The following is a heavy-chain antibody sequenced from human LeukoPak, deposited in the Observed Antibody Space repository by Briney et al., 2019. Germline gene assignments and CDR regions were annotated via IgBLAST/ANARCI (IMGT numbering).Heavy chain of an antibody. CDR1: GGSFSGYY. CDR3: ARDLVDTVMSHLVLFDY. CDR2: INHSGST. V-gene: IGHV4-34*01. D-gene: IGHD5-18*01. J-gene: IGHJ4*02. Sequence: SETLSLTCAVYGGSFSGYYWSWIRQPPGKGLEWIGEINHSGSTNYNPSLKSRVTISVDTSKNQSSLKLSSVTAADTAVYYCARDLVDTVMSHLVLFDYWGQGTLVTVSS.